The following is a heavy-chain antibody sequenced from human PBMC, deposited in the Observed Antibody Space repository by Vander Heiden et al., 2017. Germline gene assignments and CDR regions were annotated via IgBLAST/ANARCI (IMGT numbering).Heavy chain of an antibody. J-gene: IGHJ4*02. CDR1: GVTFHSFP. D-gene: IGHD2-21*01. V-gene: IGHV3-30-3*01. CDR2: ISHSGNNK. CDR3: ARVVDYFSYYFDH. Sequence: QVQLVESRGGMVQPGLPLRIAGPASGVTFHSFPMHWVRRAPGKGLEWVALISHSGNNKYYADSVKGRFTISRDNSKNTLYLQMNSLRADDTATYYCARVVDYFSYYFDHWGQGTLVTVSS.